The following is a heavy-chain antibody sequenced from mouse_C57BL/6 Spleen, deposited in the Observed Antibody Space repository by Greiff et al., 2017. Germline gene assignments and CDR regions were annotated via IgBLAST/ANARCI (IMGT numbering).Heavy chain of an antibody. Sequence: VHVKQSGPELVKPGASVKIPCKASGYTFTDYNMDWVKQSHGKSLEWIGDINTNNGGTIYNQKFKGKATLTVDKSSSTAYMALRSLSSEDTAVYYCARDSGDAMDYWGQGTSVTVSS. D-gene: IGHD1-3*01. CDR3: ARDSGDAMDY. CDR2: INTNNGGT. CDR1: GYTFTDYN. V-gene: IGHV1-18*01. J-gene: IGHJ4*01.